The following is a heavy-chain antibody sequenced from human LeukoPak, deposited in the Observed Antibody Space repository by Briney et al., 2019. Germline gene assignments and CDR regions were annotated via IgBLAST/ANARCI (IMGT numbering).Heavy chain of an antibody. CDR2: IYTSGST. V-gene: IGHV4-4*07. CDR3: ARDSRYCSGGSCYASYYYYGMDV. Sequence: SETLSLTCTVSGGSISSYYWSWIRQPAGKGLEWIGRIYTSGSTNYNPSLKSRVTMSVDTSKNQFSLKLSSVTAADTAVYSCARDSRYCSGGSCYASYYYYGMDVWGQGTTVTVSS. J-gene: IGHJ6*02. CDR1: GGSISSYY. D-gene: IGHD2-15*01.